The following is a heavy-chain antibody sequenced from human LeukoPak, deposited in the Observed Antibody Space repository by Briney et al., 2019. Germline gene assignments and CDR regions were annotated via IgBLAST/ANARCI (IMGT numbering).Heavy chain of an antibody. J-gene: IGHJ4*02. V-gene: IGHV3-48*01. CDR3: ARSDGRFSSGWYDSYYFDY. Sequence: PGGSLRLSCAASGFTFSSYSMNWVRQAPGKGLEWLSYISSSSSTIYYADSVKGRFTISRDNAKNSLYLQMNSLRAEDTAVYYCARSDGRFSSGWYDSYYFDYWGQGTLVTVSP. CDR2: ISSSSSTI. D-gene: IGHD6-19*01. CDR1: GFTFSSYS.